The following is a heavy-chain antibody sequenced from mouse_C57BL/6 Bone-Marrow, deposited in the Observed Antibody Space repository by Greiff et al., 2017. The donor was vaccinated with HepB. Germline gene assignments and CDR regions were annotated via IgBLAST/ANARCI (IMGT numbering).Heavy chain of an antibody. J-gene: IGHJ2*01. CDR1: GYAFSSSW. Sequence: QVQLQQSGPELVKPGASVKISCKASGYAFSSSWMNWVKQRPGKGLEWIGRIYPGDGDTNYNGKFKGKTTLTADKSSSTAYMQLSSLTSEDSAVYFCAREHYYGSSLDYWGQGTTLTVSS. D-gene: IGHD1-1*01. CDR2: IYPGDGDT. CDR3: AREHYYGSSLDY. V-gene: IGHV1-82*01.